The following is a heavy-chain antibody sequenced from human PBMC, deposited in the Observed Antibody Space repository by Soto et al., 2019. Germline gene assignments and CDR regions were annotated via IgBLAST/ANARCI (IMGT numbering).Heavy chain of an antibody. D-gene: IGHD2-15*01. CDR1: GFTFSNAW. Sequence: PGGSLRLSCAASGFTFSNAWMSWVRQAPGKGLEWVGRIKSKTDGWTTDYAAPVKGRFTISRDDSKNTLYLQMNSLKTEDTAVYYCTVRYCSGGSCGYYYYGMDVWGQGTTVTVSS. J-gene: IGHJ6*02. V-gene: IGHV3-15*01. CDR3: TVRYCSGGSCGYYYYGMDV. CDR2: IKSKTDGWTT.